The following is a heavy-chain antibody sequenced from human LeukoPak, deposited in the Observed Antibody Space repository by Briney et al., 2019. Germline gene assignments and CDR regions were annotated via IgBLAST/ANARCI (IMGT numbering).Heavy chain of an antibody. CDR3: AGGPGFLIDC. Sequence: PGKSLRLSCAASGFTFNNYGMHWVRQAPGKGLEWVAVISYDGRNKHYPDSVKGRLTISRDNAKNLLYLQMNSLRVEDTAVYYCAGGPGFLIDCWGQGTLVTVSS. V-gene: IGHV3-30*03. CDR2: ISYDGRNK. D-gene: IGHD3-3*01. CDR1: GFTFNNYG. J-gene: IGHJ4*02.